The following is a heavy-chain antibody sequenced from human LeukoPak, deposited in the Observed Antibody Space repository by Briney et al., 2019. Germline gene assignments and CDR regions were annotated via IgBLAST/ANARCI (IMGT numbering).Heavy chain of an antibody. CDR1: GFTFSSYS. CDR2: ISSSSSYI. Sequence: PGRSLRLSCAASGFTFSSYSMNWDRQAPGKGLEWVSSISSSSSYIYYADSVKGRFTISRDNAKNSLYLQMNSLRVEDTAVYYCARKHIVATESDAFDLWGQGTMVTVSS. V-gene: IGHV3-21*01. CDR3: ARKHIVATESDAFDL. D-gene: IGHD5-12*01. J-gene: IGHJ3*01.